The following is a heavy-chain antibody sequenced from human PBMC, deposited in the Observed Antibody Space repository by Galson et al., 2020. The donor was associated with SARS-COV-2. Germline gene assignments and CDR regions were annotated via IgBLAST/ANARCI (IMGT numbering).Heavy chain of an antibody. CDR3: ARGTTVAETANFDY. CDR2: INPSGGIS. CDR1: GYTFTNYY. V-gene: IGHV1-46*01. Sequence: ASVTVSCQASGYTFTNYYMHWVRQAPGQGLEWMGIINPSGGISTYAQKFQGRVSMTRDTSTGIFYMELSSLRSEDTAIYYCARGTTVAETANFDYWGQGTLVTVSS. J-gene: IGHJ4*02. D-gene: IGHD6-19*01.